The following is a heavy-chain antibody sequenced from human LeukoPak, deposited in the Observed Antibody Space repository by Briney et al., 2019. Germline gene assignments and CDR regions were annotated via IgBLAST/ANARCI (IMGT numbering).Heavy chain of an antibody. D-gene: IGHD2-2*01. Sequence: TETLSLTCAVYGGSVSGYYWSWIRHPPAKWLELIGEINHSGSTNYNPSLKSRVTISVDTSKNQFSLKLSSVTAADTAVYYCARGPRYCSSTSCRRRKGYYYGMDVWGKGTTVTVSS. CDR3: ARGPRYCSSTSCRRRKGYYYGMDV. J-gene: IGHJ6*04. V-gene: IGHV4-34*01. CDR1: GGSVSGYY. CDR2: INHSGST.